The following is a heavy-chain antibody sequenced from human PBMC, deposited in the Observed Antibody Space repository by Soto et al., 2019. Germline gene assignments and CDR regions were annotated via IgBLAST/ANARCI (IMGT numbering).Heavy chain of an antibody. D-gene: IGHD2-15*01. CDR2: IYYSGST. Sequence: SETLSLTCIVSGGSISSVDYYWSWIRQPPGKGLEWIGYIYYSGSTYYNPSLKSRVTISVDTSKNQFSLKLSSVTAADTAVYYCARYPAPYCSGGSCYSPSFDSWGQGPLVTVSS. V-gene: IGHV4-30-4*01. CDR3: ARYPAPYCSGGSCYSPSFDS. CDR1: GGSISSVDYY. J-gene: IGHJ5*01.